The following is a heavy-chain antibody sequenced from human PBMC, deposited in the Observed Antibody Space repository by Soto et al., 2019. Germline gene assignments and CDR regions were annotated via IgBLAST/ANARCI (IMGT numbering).Heavy chain of an antibody. CDR3: APTGVQGFHY. Sequence: EVQLLESGGGLGQPGGSLRLSCAASGLTFDSYAMSWVRQAPGKGLEWVSSISSSGGSTYYADSVKGRFTVSRDNSKNTLYLQMNSLRAEDTAVYYCAPTGVQGFHYWGQGTLVTVSS. CDR2: ISSSGGST. V-gene: IGHV3-23*01. CDR1: GLTFDSYA. J-gene: IGHJ4*02. D-gene: IGHD1-1*01.